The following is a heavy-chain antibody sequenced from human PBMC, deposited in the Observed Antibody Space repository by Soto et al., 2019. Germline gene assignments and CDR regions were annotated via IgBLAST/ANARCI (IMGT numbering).Heavy chain of an antibody. D-gene: IGHD2-2*01. J-gene: IGHJ4*02. V-gene: IGHV4-34*01. CDR1: GGSFSGYY. CDR2: IDHSGYT. Sequence: SETLSLTCAVYGGSFSGYYWNWIRQPPGKGLEWIGEIDHSGYTNYNPSLKSRVTISVDTSKNQFSLKLSSVTPADTAVYYCARARFCTSTSCYHYFDFWGQGTLVTVSS. CDR3: ARARFCTSTSCYHYFDF.